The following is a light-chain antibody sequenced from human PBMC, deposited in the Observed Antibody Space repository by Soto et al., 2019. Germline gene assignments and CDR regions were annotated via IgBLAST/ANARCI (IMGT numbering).Light chain of an antibody. Sequence: QSALTQPASVSGSPGQSITISCTGTSSDVAGYNHVSWYQHHPGKAPKLIIYDVIKRPSGVPDRFSGSKSGNTASLTISGLQAEDEADYYCCSYAGSYTHVFGTGTKLTVL. CDR1: SSDVAGYNH. CDR3: CSYAGSYTHV. CDR2: DVI. J-gene: IGLJ1*01. V-gene: IGLV2-11*01.